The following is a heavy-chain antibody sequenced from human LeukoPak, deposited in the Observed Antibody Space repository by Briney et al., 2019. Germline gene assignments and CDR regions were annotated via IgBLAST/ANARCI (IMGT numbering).Heavy chain of an antibody. CDR1: GFIFSSYW. CDR3: ARDSRFTMRDY. J-gene: IGHJ4*02. CDR2: IKQDGSDK. Sequence: PGGSLRLSCAAPGFIFSSYWMSWVRQAPGKGLEWVANIKQDGSDKSYVDSVKGRFTISRDNAKNSLYLQMNSLRAEDTAVYYCARDSRFTMRDYWGQGTLVTVSS. D-gene: IGHD3-22*01. V-gene: IGHV3-7*01.